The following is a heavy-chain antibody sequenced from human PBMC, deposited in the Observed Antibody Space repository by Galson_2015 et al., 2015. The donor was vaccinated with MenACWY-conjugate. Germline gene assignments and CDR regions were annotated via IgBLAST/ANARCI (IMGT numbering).Heavy chain of an antibody. CDR2: IGSSSSMI. Sequence: SLRLSCAASGFTFSSYEMNWVRQAPGKGLEWVSYIGSSSSMIYYADSVKGRFTVSRDNAKNSLYLQMNNLRAEDTAVYFCATSWGGDSRYFDLGGRGTLVTVSS. J-gene: IGHJ2*01. D-gene: IGHD2-21*01. CDR1: GFTFSSYE. V-gene: IGHV3-48*03. CDR3: ATSWGGDSRYFDL.